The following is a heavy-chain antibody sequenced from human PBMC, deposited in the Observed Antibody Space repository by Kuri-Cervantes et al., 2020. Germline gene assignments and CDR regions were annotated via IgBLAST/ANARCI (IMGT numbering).Heavy chain of an antibody. CDR3: ARAKRYHNAFDI. V-gene: IGHV4-39*07. CDR2: IYYSGST. CDR1: GGSISSSSYY. Sequence: SETLSLTCTVSGGSISSSSYYWGWIRQPPGKGLEWIGSIYYSGSTYYNPSLKSRVTISVDTSKNQFSLKLSSVTAADTAVYYCARAKRYHNAFDIWGQGTMVTVSS. J-gene: IGHJ3*02. D-gene: IGHD3-9*01.